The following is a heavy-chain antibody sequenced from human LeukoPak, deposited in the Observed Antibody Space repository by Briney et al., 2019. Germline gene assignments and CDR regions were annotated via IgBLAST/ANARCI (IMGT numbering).Heavy chain of an antibody. Sequence: AWGSLKISCKGPGYRFTSYWLGWVRPIPGKGPEWMGIIYPGYSDTRYRPSFQGQVTISADKSISTAYLQWSSLKASDTAMYYCARHIGGGDPRRYYFDYWGQGTLVTVSS. D-gene: IGHD2-21*02. CDR2: IYPGYSDT. V-gene: IGHV5-51*01. J-gene: IGHJ4*02. CDR1: GYRFTSYW. CDR3: ARHIGGGDPRRYYFDY.